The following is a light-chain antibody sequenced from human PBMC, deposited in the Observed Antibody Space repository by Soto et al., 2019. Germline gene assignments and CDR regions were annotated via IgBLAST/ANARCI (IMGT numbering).Light chain of an antibody. CDR1: SSNIGNNA. CDR2: YDD. J-gene: IGLJ1*01. Sequence: QSVLTQPPSVSEAPRQRVTISCSGSSSNIGNNAVNWYQQLPGKAPKLLIYYDDLLPSGVSDRFSGSKSGTSASLAISGLQSEDDVDYSCAAWDDSLSGYVFGTGTKVPVL. V-gene: IGLV1-36*01. CDR3: AAWDDSLSGYV.